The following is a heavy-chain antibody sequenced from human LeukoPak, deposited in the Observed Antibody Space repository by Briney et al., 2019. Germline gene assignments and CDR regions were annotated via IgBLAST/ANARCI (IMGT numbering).Heavy chain of an antibody. V-gene: IGHV3-72*01. J-gene: IGHJ3*02. CDR3: AKSYGDYTHDAFDI. D-gene: IGHD4-17*01. CDR1: GFTFSDHY. Sequence: GGSLRLSCAASGFTFSDHYMDWVRQAPGKGLEWVGRTRNKASRYTTEYAASVKGRFTISRDDSKNSLYLQMNSLKTEDTAVYYCAKSYGDYTHDAFDIWGQGTMVTVSS. CDR2: TRNKASRYTT.